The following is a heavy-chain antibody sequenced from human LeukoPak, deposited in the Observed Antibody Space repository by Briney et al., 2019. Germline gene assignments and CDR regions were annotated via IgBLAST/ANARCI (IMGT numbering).Heavy chain of an antibody. CDR3: ARQLYVSGSYYAPMDV. D-gene: IGHD3-10*01. CDR1: GGSISSSSYY. V-gene: IGHV4-39*01. CDR2: IYYSGST. Sequence: SETLSLTCTVSGGSISSSSYYWGWIRQPPGKGLEWIGSIYYSGSTYYNPSLKSRVTISIDTSKNQFSLKLTSVTAADTAVYFCARQLYVSGSYYAPMDVWGKGTTVMISS. J-gene: IGHJ6*03.